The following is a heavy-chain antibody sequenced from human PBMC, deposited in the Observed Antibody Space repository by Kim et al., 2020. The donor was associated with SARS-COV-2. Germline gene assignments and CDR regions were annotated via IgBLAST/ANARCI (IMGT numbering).Heavy chain of an antibody. D-gene: IGHD3-22*01. Sequence: LKSRVTISVDTSKNQFSLKLSSVTAADTAVYYCARAPITMIVVAQGGFDYWGQGTLVTVSS. V-gene: IGHV4-31*02. J-gene: IGHJ4*02. CDR3: ARAPITMIVVAQGGFDY.